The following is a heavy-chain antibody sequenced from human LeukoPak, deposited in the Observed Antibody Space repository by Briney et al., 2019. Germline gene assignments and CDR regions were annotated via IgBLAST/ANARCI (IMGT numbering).Heavy chain of an antibody. J-gene: IGHJ4*02. CDR2: ISGDGVSP. CDR1: GFTFNNYA. D-gene: IGHD6-13*01. CDR3: ARDGGYTSLDY. Sequence: GGSLRLSCAASGFTFNNYALTWVRQTPGKGLECVSAISGDGVSPYYADSVRGRFTISRDNSKNTLYLQMSSLRVEDTAVYYCARDGGYTSLDYWGQGTLVTISS. V-gene: IGHV3-23*01.